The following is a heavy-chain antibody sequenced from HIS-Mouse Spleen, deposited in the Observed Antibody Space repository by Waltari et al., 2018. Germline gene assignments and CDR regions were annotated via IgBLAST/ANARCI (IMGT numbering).Heavy chain of an antibody. CDR1: GFTFSSYA. J-gene: IGHJ4*02. Sequence: EVQLLESGGGLVQPGGSLRLSGAASGFTFSSYAMSWVRQAPGKGLEWVSAISGSGGSTYYADSVKGRFTISRDNSKNTLYLQMNSLRAEDTAVYYCLSVAIFSVANSYYFDYWGQGTLVTVSS. V-gene: IGHV3-23*01. D-gene: IGHD1-7*01. CDR3: LSVAIFSVANSYYFDY. CDR2: ISGSGGST.